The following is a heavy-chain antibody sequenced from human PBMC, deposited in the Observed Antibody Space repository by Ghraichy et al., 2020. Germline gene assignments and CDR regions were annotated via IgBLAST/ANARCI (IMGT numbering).Heavy chain of an antibody. CDR2: IKRDGSEK. V-gene: IGHV3-7*01. CDR3: ARDHKSMGGLI. D-gene: IGHD2/OR15-2a*01. CDR1: GFTFSSYW. Sequence: GGSLGLSCAASGFTFSSYWMSWVRQAPGKGLEWVANIKRDGSEKYYVDSVKGRFTVSRDNAKNSLYLQMNSLRAEDTAVYYCARDHKSMGGLIWGQGTMVTVSS. J-gene: IGHJ3*02.